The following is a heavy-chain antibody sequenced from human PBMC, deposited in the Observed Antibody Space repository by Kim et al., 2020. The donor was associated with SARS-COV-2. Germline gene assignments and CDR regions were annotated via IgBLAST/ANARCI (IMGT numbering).Heavy chain of an antibody. CDR1: GFSISSHW. CDR2: INPNGSST. D-gene: IGHD3-22*01. J-gene: IGHJ4*02. V-gene: IGHV3-74*01. CDR3: VRDSSGLY. Sequence: GGSLRLSCAASGFSISSHWMQWVRQAPGKGLMWVSRINPNGSSTSYADSVQGRFTISRDNAKNTLYLQMNSLRAEDTAVYYCVRDSSGLYWGQGTLVTVSS.